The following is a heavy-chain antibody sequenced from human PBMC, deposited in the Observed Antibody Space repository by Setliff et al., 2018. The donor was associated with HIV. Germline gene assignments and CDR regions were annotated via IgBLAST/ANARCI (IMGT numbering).Heavy chain of an antibody. J-gene: IGHJ3*02. CDR3: ARQLASGFWAFDI. V-gene: IGHV4-39*01. Sequence: PSETLSLTCSVSGGSISDNKYYWSWIRQPPGKGLEWTGSIYHSGKTYYNPSLKSRLTISVDTSKNQFSLKLSSVTAADTAVYYCARQLASGFWAFDIWGQGTMVTVSS. D-gene: IGHD3-22*01. CDR2: IYHSGKT. CDR1: GGSISDNKYY.